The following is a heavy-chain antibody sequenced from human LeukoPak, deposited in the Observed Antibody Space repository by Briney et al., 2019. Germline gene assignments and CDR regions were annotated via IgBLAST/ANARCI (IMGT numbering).Heavy chain of an antibody. D-gene: IGHD3-10*01. CDR3: AKTTMVRGVDVNWFHP. Sequence: PGGCLRLSCAARGFTFSSAAMSWVREAPGKGRGWGSAISGSGGSTYYADSVKSRVTLSRDNFQNTLYLQMNSLRAEDTAVYYCAKTTMVRGVDVNWFHPWGQGTLVPVSS. V-gene: IGHV3-23*01. J-gene: IGHJ5*02. CDR1: GFTFSSAA. CDR2: ISGSGGST.